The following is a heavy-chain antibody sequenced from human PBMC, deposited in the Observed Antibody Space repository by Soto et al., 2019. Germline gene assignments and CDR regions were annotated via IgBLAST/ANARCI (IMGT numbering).Heavy chain of an antibody. CDR1: GFTFDDYG. CDR2: ITWNSATL. V-gene: IGHV3-9*01. CDR3: VIDSQPVGGSGNFDI. J-gene: IGHJ3*02. D-gene: IGHD1-26*01. Sequence: GGSLRLSCAASGFTFDDYGMHWVRQGRGKGLEWVAGITWNSATLRYADSVKGRFTISRDNAKNSLFLQMNSLRVKDTTLFYCVIDSQPVGGSGNFDIWRQVTMDTVSS.